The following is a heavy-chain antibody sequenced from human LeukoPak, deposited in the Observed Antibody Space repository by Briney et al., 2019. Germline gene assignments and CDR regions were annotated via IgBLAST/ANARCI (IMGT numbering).Heavy chain of an antibody. Sequence: PGGSLRLSCAASGFTFSNYWMSWVRQAPGKGLEWVANIKQDGSENYYVDSVKGRFTVSRDDAKNSLYLQMNSLRAEDTAVYYCARDSDIVMVNDAFDIWGQGTMVTVSS. CDR2: IKQDGSEN. CDR3: ARDSDIVMVNDAFDI. D-gene: IGHD5-18*01. CDR1: GFTFSNYW. J-gene: IGHJ3*02. V-gene: IGHV3-7*01.